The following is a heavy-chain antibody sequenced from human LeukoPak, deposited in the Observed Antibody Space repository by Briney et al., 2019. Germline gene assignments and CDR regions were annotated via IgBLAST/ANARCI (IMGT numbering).Heavy chain of an antibody. V-gene: IGHV4-4*09. CDR2: IYTGGST. CDR3: AAGDIVVVQEGAFDI. Sequence: SETLSLTCTVSGGSISSYYWSWIRQPPGKGLELIGYIYTGGSTNYNPSLKSRVTISADTSKNQFSLKLSSVTAADTAVYYCAAGDIVVVQEGAFDIWGQGTMVTVSS. CDR1: GGSISSYY. D-gene: IGHD2-2*01. J-gene: IGHJ3*02.